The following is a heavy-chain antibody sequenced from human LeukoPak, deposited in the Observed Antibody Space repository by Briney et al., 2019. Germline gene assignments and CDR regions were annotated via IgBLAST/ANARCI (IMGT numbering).Heavy chain of an antibody. Sequence: GGSLRLSCAASGFTVSDHYMSWVRQAPGQGLESVSLIYSGGTTLYADSVKGRFTISRDNSKNTLYLQMNSLRAEDTAVYYCARERHDSSGYRPLDYWGQGTLVTVSS. D-gene: IGHD3-22*01. CDR1: GFTVSDHY. J-gene: IGHJ4*02. V-gene: IGHV3-53*01. CDR3: ARERHDSSGYRPLDY. CDR2: IYSGGTT.